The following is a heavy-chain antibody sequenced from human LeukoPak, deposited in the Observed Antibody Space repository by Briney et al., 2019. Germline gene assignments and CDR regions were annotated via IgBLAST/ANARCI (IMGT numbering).Heavy chain of an antibody. CDR1: GYTFTSYG. J-gene: IGHJ4*02. CDR2: ISAYNGNT. CDR3: ARGGRGPYSSGRGGEFEY. D-gene: IGHD6-19*01. Sequence: ASVKVSCKASGYTFTSYGISWVRQAPGQGLEWMGWISAYNGNTNYAQKLQGRVTMTTDTSTSTAYMELRSLRSDDTAVYYCARGGRGPYSSGRGGEFEYWGQGTLVTVSS. V-gene: IGHV1-18*01.